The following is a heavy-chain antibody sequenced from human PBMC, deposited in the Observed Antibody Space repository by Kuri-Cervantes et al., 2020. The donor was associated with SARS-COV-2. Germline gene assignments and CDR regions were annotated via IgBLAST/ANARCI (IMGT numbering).Heavy chain of an antibody. J-gene: IGHJ4*02. CDR1: GYTFTSYY. V-gene: IGHV1-2*02. CDR2: INPNSGGT. CDR3: ARDIVVVPAASSDY. Sequence: ASVKVSCKASGYTFTSYYMHWVRQAPGRGLEWMGWINPNSGGTNYAQKFQGRVTMTRDTSISTAYMELSRLRSDDTAVYYCARDIVVVPAASSDYWGQGTLVTVSS. D-gene: IGHD2-2*01.